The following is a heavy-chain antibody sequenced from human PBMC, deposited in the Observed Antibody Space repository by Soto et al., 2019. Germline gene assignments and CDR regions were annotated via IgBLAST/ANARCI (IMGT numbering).Heavy chain of an antibody. CDR3: ARDWTHYDSSGPGDY. D-gene: IGHD3-22*01. CDR2: INAGNGDT. CDR1: GYTFTSYP. J-gene: IGHJ4*02. V-gene: IGHV1-3*01. Sequence: GASVKVSCKASGYTFTSYPMHWVRQAPGQGLEWMGWINAGNGDTKYSQKFQGRVTITRDTSAITAYMEVSSLRSEDTAVYYCARDWTHYDSSGPGDYWGQGTLVTVSS.